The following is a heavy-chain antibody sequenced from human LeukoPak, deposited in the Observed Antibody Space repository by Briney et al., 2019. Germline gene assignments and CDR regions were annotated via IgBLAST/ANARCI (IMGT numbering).Heavy chain of an antibody. CDR1: GFTFSSYA. V-gene: IGHV1-69*04. D-gene: IGHD5-18*01. J-gene: IGHJ4*02. CDR3: ARVFGYSYGYYFDY. CDR2: IIPILGIA. Sequence: GGSLRLSCAASGFTFSSYAISWVRQAPGQGLEWMGRIIPILGIANYAQKFQGRVTITADKSTSTAYMELSSLRSEDTAVYYCARVFGYSYGYYFDYWGQGTLVTVSS.